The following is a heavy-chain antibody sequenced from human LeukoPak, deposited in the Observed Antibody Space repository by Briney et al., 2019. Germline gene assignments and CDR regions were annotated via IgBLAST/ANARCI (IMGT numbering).Heavy chain of an antibody. CDR2: IYSGDST. Sequence: PGGSLRLSCAASGFTVSSNCMNWVRQAPGKGLEWVSIIYSGDSTYYADSVKGRFTISRDNSKNTLYLQMNSLRAEDTAVYFCARGFELDYWGQGTLVTVSS. V-gene: IGHV3-66*02. CDR3: ARGFELDY. J-gene: IGHJ4*02. CDR1: GFTVSSNC.